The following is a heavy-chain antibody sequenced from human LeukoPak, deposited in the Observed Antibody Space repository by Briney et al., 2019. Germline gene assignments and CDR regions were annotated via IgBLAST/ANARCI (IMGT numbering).Heavy chain of an antibody. D-gene: IGHD3-9*01. CDR3: ARGFDWLEYYFDY. CDR1: GYTFTSYA. J-gene: IGHJ4*02. V-gene: IGHV1-2*02. CDR2: INPDSGDT. Sequence: ASVKVSCKASGYTFTSYAMHWVRQAPGQRLEWMGWINPDSGDTNYAQKFQGRVTMTRDTSISTAYMELSRLRSDDTAPYFCARGFDWLEYYFDYWGQGTLVTVSS.